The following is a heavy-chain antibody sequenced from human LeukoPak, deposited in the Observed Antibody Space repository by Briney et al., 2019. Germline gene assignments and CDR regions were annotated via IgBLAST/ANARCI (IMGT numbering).Heavy chain of an antibody. V-gene: IGHV3-74*01. CDR1: GFTFSSYW. CDR2: INSDGSTT. J-gene: IGHJ5*02. D-gene: IGHD5-18*01. CDR3: ARDRGSGYSYGEDWFDP. Sequence: GGSLRLSCAASGFTFSSYWMHWVRQAPGKGLVWVSRINSDGSTTSYADSVKGRFTISRDNAKNTLYRQMNSLRAEDTAVYYCARDRGSGYSYGEDWFDPWGQGTLVTVSS.